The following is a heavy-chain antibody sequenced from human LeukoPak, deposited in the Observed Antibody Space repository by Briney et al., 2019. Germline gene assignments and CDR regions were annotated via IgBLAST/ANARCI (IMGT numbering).Heavy chain of an antibody. J-gene: IGHJ4*02. CDR2: ISYDGSNK. V-gene: IGHV3-30-3*01. CDR3: ARDSSSFSY. Sequence: PGRSLRLSCAASGFTFSSYAMHWVRQAPGKGLEWVAVISYDGSNKYYADSVKGRLTISRDNAKNSLYLQMNSLRAEDTAVYYCARDSSSFSYWGQGTLVTVSS. CDR1: GFTFSSYA. D-gene: IGHD6-13*01.